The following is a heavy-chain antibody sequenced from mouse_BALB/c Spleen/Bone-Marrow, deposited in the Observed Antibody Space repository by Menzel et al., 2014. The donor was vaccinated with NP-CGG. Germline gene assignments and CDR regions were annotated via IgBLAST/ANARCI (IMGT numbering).Heavy chain of an antibody. CDR1: GFSLTNYG. J-gene: IGHJ4*01. Sequence: VQGVESGPGLVAPSQSLSITCTISGFSLTNYGVHWVRQPPGKGLEWLVVIWSDGSTTYNSALKSRLSISKDNSKSQFFVKMNRLQTDDTAMYYCARHRYYAMDYWGQGTSVTVSS. V-gene: IGHV2-6-1*01. CDR3: ARHRYYAMDY. CDR2: IWSDGST.